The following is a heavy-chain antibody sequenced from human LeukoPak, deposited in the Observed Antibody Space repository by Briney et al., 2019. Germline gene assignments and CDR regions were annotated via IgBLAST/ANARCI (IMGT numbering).Heavy chain of an antibody. CDR1: GFTFSSYA. Sequence: PGGSLRLSCAASGFTFSSYAMHWVRQAPGKGLEWVALISYDGSNKYYADSVKGRFTISRDNSKTTLYLQMNSLRAEDTAVYYCARDFGGPDYWGQGTLVTVSS. CDR3: ARDFGGPDY. D-gene: IGHD3-10*01. J-gene: IGHJ4*02. CDR2: ISYDGSNK. V-gene: IGHV3-30*04.